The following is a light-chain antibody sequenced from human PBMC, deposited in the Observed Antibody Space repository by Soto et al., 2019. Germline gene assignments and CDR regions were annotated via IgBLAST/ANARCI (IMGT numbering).Light chain of an antibody. CDR3: QHRSRWPLT. CDR2: DAS. V-gene: IGKV3-11*01. CDR1: QRVSSY. J-gene: IGKJ4*01. Sequence: EIVLTQSPVTLSLSPGERATLSCRASQRVSSYLAWYQQKPGQAPRLLIYDASNRATGIPARFSGSGSGTDFTLTISSLEPEDFAVYYCQHRSRWPLTFGGGTKVEI.